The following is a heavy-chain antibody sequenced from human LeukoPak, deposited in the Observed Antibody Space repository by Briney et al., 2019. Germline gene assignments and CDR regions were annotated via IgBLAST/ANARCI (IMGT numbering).Heavy chain of an antibody. Sequence: GGSLRLSCAASGFTFSTYGMHWVRQAPGKGLERITVIWHDGSHKDYADSVKGRFTISRDNSKNTVYLQMNDLRAEDTALYYCAGGWGSKVYASAFDVWGQGTMVTVSS. D-gene: IGHD2-8*01. CDR1: GFTFSTYG. V-gene: IGHV3-33*01. CDR2: IWHDGSHK. CDR3: AGGWGSKVYASAFDV. J-gene: IGHJ3*01.